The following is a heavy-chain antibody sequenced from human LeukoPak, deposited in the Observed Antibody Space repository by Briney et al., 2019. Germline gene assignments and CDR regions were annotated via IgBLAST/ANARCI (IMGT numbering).Heavy chain of an antibody. CDR2: IRYDGSNK. Sequence: PGGSLRLSCAASGFTFSSYGMHWVRQAPGKGLEWVAFIRYDGSNKYYADSVKGRFTISRDNSKNTLYLQMNSLRAEDTAVYYCAKEKDYYGSGSYFNWFDPWGRGTLVAVSS. CDR1: GFTFSSYG. D-gene: IGHD3-10*01. CDR3: AKEKDYYGSGSYFNWFDP. J-gene: IGHJ5*02. V-gene: IGHV3-30*02.